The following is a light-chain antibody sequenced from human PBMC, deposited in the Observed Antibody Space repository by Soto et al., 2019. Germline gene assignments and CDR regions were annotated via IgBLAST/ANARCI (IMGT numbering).Light chain of an antibody. Sequence: AIRMTQSPSSFSASTGDSVTITCQASQDIGGYLAWYQQKPGKAPKLLIYGASTLQRGVPSKFSGRGSGTHFTLTISSLQSEDFATYFCQHYYTFPYTFGQGTQL. CDR2: GAS. CDR1: QDIGGY. CDR3: QHYYTFPYT. V-gene: IGKV1-8*01. J-gene: IGKJ2*01.